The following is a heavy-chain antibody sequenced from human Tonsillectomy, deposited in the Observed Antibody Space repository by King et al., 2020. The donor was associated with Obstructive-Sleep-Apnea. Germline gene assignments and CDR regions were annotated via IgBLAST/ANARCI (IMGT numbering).Heavy chain of an antibody. V-gene: IGHV4-34*01. J-gene: IGHJ4*02. Sequence: VQLQQWGAGLLKPSETLSLTCAFYGGSFSGYYWSWIRQPPGKGLEWVWEINHSGITNYNPSLKGRVTISVVTSKNQFSLKLSSVTAADTAVYYCARGRSGLTMTDFDYWGQGTLVTVSS. D-gene: IGHD3-22*01. CDR3: ARGRSGLTMTDFDY. CDR1: GGSFSGYY. CDR2: INHSGIT.